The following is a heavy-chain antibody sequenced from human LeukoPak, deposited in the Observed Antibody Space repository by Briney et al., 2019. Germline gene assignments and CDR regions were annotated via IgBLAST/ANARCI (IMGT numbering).Heavy chain of an antibody. Sequence: GSLRLSCATSGFKFTRYAMSWVRPAPGKGLEWVAAISRRADSTYYADSVKGRLTISRDNAKSSLFLQMNSLRAEDTAVYYCAKASFYYDFWSGPFASWGQGSLVVVSS. J-gene: IGHJ4*02. V-gene: IGHV3-23*01. CDR1: GFKFTRYA. D-gene: IGHD3-3*01. CDR3: AKASFYYDFWSGPFAS. CDR2: ISRRADST.